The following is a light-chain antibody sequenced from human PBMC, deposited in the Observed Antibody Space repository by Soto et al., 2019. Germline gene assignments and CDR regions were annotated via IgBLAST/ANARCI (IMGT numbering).Light chain of an antibody. J-gene: IGKJ4*01. V-gene: IGKV2-30*01. Sequence: DVVMTQSPLSLPVTLGQPASISCWSSQSLSYSDGNIYLNWFHQRPGQSPRRLIYKVFNRDSGVPDRFSGSGSGTDFTLKISRVEAEDVGIYYCMQGTHQPITFGGGTKVEIK. CDR3: MQGTHQPIT. CDR1: QSLSYSDGNIY. CDR2: KVF.